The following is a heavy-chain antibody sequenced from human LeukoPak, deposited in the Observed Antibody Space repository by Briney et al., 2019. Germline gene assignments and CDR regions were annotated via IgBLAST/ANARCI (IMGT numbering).Heavy chain of an antibody. V-gene: IGHV3-21*01. J-gene: IGHJ6*02. CDR3: ARDTHSSGYYYYYYYYGMDV. D-gene: IGHD3-22*01. CDR2: ISSSSYI. Sequence: GGSLRLSCAASGCTFSSYSMNWVRQAPGKGLEWVSSISSSSYIYYADSVKGRFTISRDNAKNSLYLQMNSLRAEDTAVYYCARDTHSSGYYYYYYYYGMDVWGQGTTVTVSS. CDR1: GCTFSSYS.